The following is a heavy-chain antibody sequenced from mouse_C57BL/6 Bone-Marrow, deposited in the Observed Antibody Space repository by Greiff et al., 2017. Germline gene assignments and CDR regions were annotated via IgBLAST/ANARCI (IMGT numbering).Heavy chain of an antibody. CDR1: GYAFSSSW. CDR2: IYPGDGDT. CDR3: ARVYYYGSSHYFDN. V-gene: IGHV1-82*01. D-gene: IGHD1-1*01. J-gene: IGHJ2*01. Sequence: VKLQQSGPELVKPGASVKISCKASGYAFSSSWMNWVKQRPGKGLEWIGRIYPGDGDTNYNGKFKGKATLTADKSSSTAYMQLSSLTSEDSAVYFCARVYYYGSSHYFDNWGQGTTLTVSS.